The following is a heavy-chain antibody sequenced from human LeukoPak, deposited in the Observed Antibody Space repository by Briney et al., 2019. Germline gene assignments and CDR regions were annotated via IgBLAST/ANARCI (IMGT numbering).Heavy chain of an antibody. CDR1: GYTFTCYY. D-gene: IGHD6-13*01. J-gene: IGHJ4*02. CDR2: INPNLGGT. CDR3: ARPTYREYNSRWYYFDS. Sequence: ASVKVSCKASGYTFTCYYIHWVRQAPGQGLEWMGWINPNLGGTKYAQKFQGRVTMTRDTSISTAYMELSRLRSDDTAVYYCARPTYREYNSRWYYFDSWGQGTLVTVSS. V-gene: IGHV1-2*02.